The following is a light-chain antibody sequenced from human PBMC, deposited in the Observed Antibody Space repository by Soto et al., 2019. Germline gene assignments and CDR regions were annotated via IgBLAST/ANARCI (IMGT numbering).Light chain of an antibody. CDR2: GAS. J-gene: IGKJ1*01. CDR1: QSVGSSN. V-gene: IGKV3-20*01. CDR3: QQYGSSPRT. Sequence: EIVLTQSPATLSLSPGERATLSCRASQSVGSSNLAWYQQKPGQAPRLLIYGASKRATGIPDRFSGRGSGTGFTLTISRLEPEDFAVYYCQQYGSSPRTFGQGTKVEIK.